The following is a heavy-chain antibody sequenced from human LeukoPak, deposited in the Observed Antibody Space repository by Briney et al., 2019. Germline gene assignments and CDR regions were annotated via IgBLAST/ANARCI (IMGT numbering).Heavy chain of an antibody. CDR3: ARDIVPLGGYYYGMDV. Sequence: GASVKVSCKASRGTFSSYAISWVRQAPGQGLEWMGGIIPIFGTANYAQKFQGRVTITADESTSTAYMELSSLRSEDTAVYYCARDIVPLGGYYYGMDVWGQGTTVTVSS. CDR2: IIPIFGTA. J-gene: IGHJ6*02. D-gene: IGHD2-8*01. V-gene: IGHV1-69*13. CDR1: RGTFSSYA.